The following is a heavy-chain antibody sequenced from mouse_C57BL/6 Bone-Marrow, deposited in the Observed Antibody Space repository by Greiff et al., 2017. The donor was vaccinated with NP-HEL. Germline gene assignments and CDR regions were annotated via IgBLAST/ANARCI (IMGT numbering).Heavy chain of an antibody. CDR2: SRNKANDYTK. CDR1: GFTFSDFY. J-gene: IGHJ4*01. Sequence: EVQLVESGGGLVQSGRSLRLSCATSGFTFSDFYMEWVRQAPGKGLEWIAASRNKANDYTKEYSLSVKGRFIVSRDTSQSILYLQMNDLRAEDTAIYYCARDADYDYVYAMDYWGQGTSVTVSS. V-gene: IGHV7-1*01. D-gene: IGHD2-4*01. CDR3: ARDADYDYVYAMDY.